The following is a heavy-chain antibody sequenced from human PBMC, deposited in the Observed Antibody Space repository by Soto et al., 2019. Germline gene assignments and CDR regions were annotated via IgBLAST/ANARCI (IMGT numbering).Heavy chain of an antibody. J-gene: IGHJ6*02. CDR1: GFTFSDYA. CDR2: ISGSGGRT. D-gene: IGHD2-15*01. CDR3: AKGGCSGGSCNHYFYYAMAV. V-gene: IGHV3-23*01. Sequence: EVPLLESGGGLVKPGGSLRLACAASGFTFSDYAMSWVRQAPGKGLEWVSGISGSGGRTYYADSVKGRFTLSRDNSKNMLYLQMNSLRADDTAVYYCAKGGCSGGSCNHYFYYAMAVWGQGTTVTVSS.